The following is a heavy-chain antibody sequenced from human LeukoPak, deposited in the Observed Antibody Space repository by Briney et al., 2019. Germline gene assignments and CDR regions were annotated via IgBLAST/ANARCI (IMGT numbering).Heavy chain of an antibody. V-gene: IGHV4-39*01. Sequence: SETLSLTCTVSGGSISSSSYYWGWIRQPPGKGLEWIGSIYYSGSTYYNPSLKSRVTISVDTSKNQFSLKLSSVTAADTAVYYCTSRYTYYDSSGYYDPFDYWGQGTLVTVSS. J-gene: IGHJ4*02. CDR3: TSRYTYYDSSGYYDPFDY. CDR2: IYYSGST. CDR1: GGSISSSSYY. D-gene: IGHD3-22*01.